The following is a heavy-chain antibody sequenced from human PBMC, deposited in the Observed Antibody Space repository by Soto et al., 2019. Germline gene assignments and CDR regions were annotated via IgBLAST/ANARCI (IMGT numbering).Heavy chain of an antibody. Sequence: QVQLAQSGAEVRKPGSSVKVSCGASGGSFSDFAFSWVRQAPGQGLEWMGGIIPMFAASKYAQRFQDRVTLTADESTNTASLALSSLTSDDTATYYCARGGIVAVPAALSSYHDYTNYRFDSWGQGTLVTVSS. D-gene: IGHD2-15*01. J-gene: IGHJ4*02. V-gene: IGHV1-69*01. CDR1: GGSFSDFA. CDR3: ARGGIVAVPAALSSYHDYTNYRFDS. CDR2: IIPMFAAS.